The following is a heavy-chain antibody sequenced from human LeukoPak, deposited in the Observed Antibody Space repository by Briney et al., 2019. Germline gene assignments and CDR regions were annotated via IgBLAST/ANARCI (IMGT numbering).Heavy chain of an antibody. CDR2: ISSTGTYI. CDR3: ARDLDYSTGFDY. J-gene: IGHJ4*02. CDR1: GFTFSSSTFGSYT. D-gene: IGHD4-11*01. Sequence: PGGSLRLSCATSGFTFSSSTFGSYTMNWVRQEPGKGLEWVSSISSTGTYIYYTDSVKGRFTISRDIANSLLYLQMNSLRADDTAVYYCARDLDYSTGFDYWGQGTLVTVSS. V-gene: IGHV3-21*01.